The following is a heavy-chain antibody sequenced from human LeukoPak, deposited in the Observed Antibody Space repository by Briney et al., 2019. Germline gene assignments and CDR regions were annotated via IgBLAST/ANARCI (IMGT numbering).Heavy chain of an antibody. CDR2: IYYSGST. V-gene: IGHV4-59*01. CDR1: GGSISSYY. J-gene: IGHJ4*02. CDR3: AREGGNY. Sequence: SETLSLTCTVSGGSISSYYWSWIRQPQGKGLEWIGYIYYSGSTNYNPSLKGRVTISVDTSKNQFSPKLSSVTAADTAVYYCAREGGNYWGQGTLVTVSS. D-gene: IGHD4-23*01.